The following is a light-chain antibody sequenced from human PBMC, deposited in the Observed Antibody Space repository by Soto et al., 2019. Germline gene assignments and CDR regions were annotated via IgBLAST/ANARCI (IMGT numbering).Light chain of an antibody. J-gene: IGKJ1*01. V-gene: IGKV3-20*01. CDR2: GIS. Sequence: EIVMTQSPATLSLSPGERATLSCRASQSVSSNLVWYLQKPGQAPRLLISGISRRAPGIPDRFSGSGSGTDFTLTISRLEPEDFAVYYCQQYGSSPPWTFGQGTKVDIK. CDR3: QQYGSSPPWT. CDR1: QSVSSN.